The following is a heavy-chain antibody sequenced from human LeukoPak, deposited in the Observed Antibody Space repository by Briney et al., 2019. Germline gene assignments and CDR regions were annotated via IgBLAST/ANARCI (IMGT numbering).Heavy chain of an antibody. Sequence: SETPSLTCTVSGGSISSSSYYWGWIRQPPGKGLEWIGSFYYSGSTYYNPSLKSRVTISVDTSKNQFSLKLSSLTAADTAVYYCARHERSSITMIRGVKPKKWFDPWGQGTLVTVSS. CDR2: FYYSGST. D-gene: IGHD3-10*01. V-gene: IGHV4-39*01. J-gene: IGHJ5*02. CDR1: GGSISSSSYY. CDR3: ARHERSSITMIRGVKPKKWFDP.